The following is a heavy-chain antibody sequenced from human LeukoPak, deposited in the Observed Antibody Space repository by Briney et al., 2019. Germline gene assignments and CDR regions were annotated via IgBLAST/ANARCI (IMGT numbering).Heavy chain of an antibody. CDR1: GSTISNNY. V-gene: IGHV3-66*01. Sequence: PGGSLRLSCAASGSTISNNYMNWVRQAPGKGLEWVSLIYGGGDTYYADSVKGRFTISRDHSKNTLYLQMNSLRVEDTAVYYCARDPPAVRTNTYAWGQGTLVTVSS. CDR2: IYGGGDT. CDR3: ARDPPAVRTNTYA. D-gene: IGHD1-7*01. J-gene: IGHJ5*02.